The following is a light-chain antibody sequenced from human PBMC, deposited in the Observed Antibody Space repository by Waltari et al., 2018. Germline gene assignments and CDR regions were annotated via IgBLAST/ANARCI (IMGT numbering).Light chain of an antibody. CDR1: QSVSSN. J-gene: IGKJ1*01. CDR3: QQYNNWPYRT. V-gene: IGKV3-15*01. CDR2: CAS. Sequence: EIVMTQSPATLSVSPGERATLSCRASQSVSSNLAWYQQKPGQAPRLLIYCASTRATGIPARFSGSGSGTEFTLTISSLQSEDFAVYYCQQYNNWPYRTFGQGTKVEIK.